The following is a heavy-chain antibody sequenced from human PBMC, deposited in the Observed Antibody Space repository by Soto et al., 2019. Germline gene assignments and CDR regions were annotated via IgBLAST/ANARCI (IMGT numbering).Heavy chain of an antibody. Sequence: EVQLVESGGGLVKPGWSLRLSWVASGFTFSSYTMRWVRQAPGKGLEWVASISSSSAYIYYADSMKGRFTISRDNAKNSLYLELNSLGAEDTAVYYGARCAVAEAGIPTYYCDYWVQGTLVTV. CDR2: ISSSSAYI. J-gene: IGHJ4*02. CDR3: ARCAVAEAGIPTYYCDY. V-gene: IGHV3-21*01. D-gene: IGHD6-13*01. CDR1: GFTFSSYT.